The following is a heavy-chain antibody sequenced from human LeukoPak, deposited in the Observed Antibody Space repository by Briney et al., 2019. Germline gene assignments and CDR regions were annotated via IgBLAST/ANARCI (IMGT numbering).Heavy chain of an antibody. CDR1: GFTFSSYS. CDR3: AREPYSWGVVYATGDAFDI. V-gene: IGHV3-21*01. Sequence: GGPLRLSCAASGFTFSSYSMNWVRQAPGKGLEWVSSISSSSSYIYYADSVKGRFTISRDNAKNSLYLQMNSLRAEDTAVYYCAREPYSWGVVYATGDAFDIWGQGTMVTVSS. CDR2: ISSSSSYI. J-gene: IGHJ3*02. D-gene: IGHD2-8*02.